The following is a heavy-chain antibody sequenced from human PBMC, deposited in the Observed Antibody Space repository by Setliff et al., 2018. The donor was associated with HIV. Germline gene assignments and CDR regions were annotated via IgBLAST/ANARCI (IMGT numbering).Heavy chain of an antibody. Sequence: SETLSLTCAVYGGSFSAYYWSWIRQTPGKGLEWIGEINHSGGTNYNPSLKSRVTMSVDTSKNQFSLKLSSVTAADTAVFYCARGGYSYGFGRHRAYFQYWGQGTQVTIS. J-gene: IGHJ1*01. CDR3: ARGGYSYGFGRHRAYFQY. D-gene: IGHD5-18*01. CDR2: INHSGGT. V-gene: IGHV4-34*01. CDR1: GGSFSAYY.